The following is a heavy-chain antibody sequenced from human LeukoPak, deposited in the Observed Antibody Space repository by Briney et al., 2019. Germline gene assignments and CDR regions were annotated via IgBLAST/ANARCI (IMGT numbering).Heavy chain of an antibody. CDR3: ARDPYRFAFDI. CDR2: INVDGTAE. CDR1: GFTFSSNW. Sequence: GGSLRLSCATSGFTFSSNWMSWVRQTPGQGLEWVANINVDGTAEYYVDSVKGRFTISRDNAKNSLYLQMNSLRAEDTAVYYCARDPYRFAFDIWGQGTVVLVSS. D-gene: IGHD1-26*01. V-gene: IGHV3-7*03. J-gene: IGHJ3*02.